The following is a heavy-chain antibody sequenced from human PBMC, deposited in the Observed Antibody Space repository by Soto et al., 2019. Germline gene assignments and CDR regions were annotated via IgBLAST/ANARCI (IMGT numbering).Heavy chain of an antibody. CDR3: ARDNPIAATTYGMDV. J-gene: IGHJ6*02. CDR2: IYHSGST. D-gene: IGHD6-13*01. V-gene: IGHV4-4*02. CDR1: GGSISSSNW. Sequence: QVQLQESGPGLVKPSGTLSLTCAVSGGSISSSNWWSWVRQPPGKGLEWIGEIYHSGSTNYNPSLNSRVTISVDKSKNQFSLKLSSVTAADTAVYYCARDNPIAATTYGMDVLGQGTTVTVSS.